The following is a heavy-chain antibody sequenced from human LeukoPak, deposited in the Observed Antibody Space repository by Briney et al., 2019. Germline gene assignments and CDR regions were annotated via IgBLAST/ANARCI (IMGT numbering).Heavy chain of an antibody. D-gene: IGHD3-9*01. Sequence: ASVKVSCKASGYTFTSYDINWVRQATGQGLEWMGWMNPNSGNTGYAQKFQGRVTMTRNTSISTAYMELSSLRSEDTAVYYCARGDYDILTDYYYLDYWGQGTLVTVSS. CDR3: ARGDYDILTDYYYLDY. V-gene: IGHV1-8*01. CDR2: MNPNSGNT. J-gene: IGHJ4*02. CDR1: GYTFTSYD.